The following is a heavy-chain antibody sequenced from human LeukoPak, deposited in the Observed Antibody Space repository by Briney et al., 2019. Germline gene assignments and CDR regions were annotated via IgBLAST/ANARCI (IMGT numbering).Heavy chain of an antibody. Sequence: GGSLRLSCAASGFTFTRYWMNWVRQAPGKGLEWVANIKQDGSAQNYVDSVKGRFTISRDNAKNSLYLQMNSLRAEDTAVYYCARGYYDSSGIFDYWGQGTLVAVSS. CDR1: GFTFTRYW. CDR2: IKQDGSAQ. V-gene: IGHV3-7*04. D-gene: IGHD3-22*01. CDR3: ARGYYDSSGIFDY. J-gene: IGHJ4*02.